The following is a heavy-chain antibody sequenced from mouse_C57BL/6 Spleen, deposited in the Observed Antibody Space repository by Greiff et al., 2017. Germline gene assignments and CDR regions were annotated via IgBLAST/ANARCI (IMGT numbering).Heavy chain of an antibody. V-gene: IGHV1-64*01. CDR1: GYTFTSYW. D-gene: IGHD4-1*01. CDR2: IHPNSGST. J-gene: IGHJ4*01. Sequence: QVQLQQSGAELVKPGASVKLSCKASGYTFTSYWMHWVKQRPGQGLEWIGMIHPNSGSTNYNEKFKSKATLTVDKSSSTAYMQLSSLTSEDSAVYYCASLTGTRAMDYWGQGTSVTVSS. CDR3: ASLTGTRAMDY.